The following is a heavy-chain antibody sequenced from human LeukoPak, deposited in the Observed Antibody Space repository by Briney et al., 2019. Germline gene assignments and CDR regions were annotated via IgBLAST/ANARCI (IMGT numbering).Heavy chain of an antibody. D-gene: IGHD4-17*01. Sequence: SQTLTLTCVASGGSISSGGYSWSWIRQPPGKGLEWIGYIYHSGSTYYNPSLKSRVTISVDRSKNQFSLKLSSVTAADTAVYYCAISYGDYRNWFDPWGQGTLVTVSS. CDR3: AISYGDYRNWFDP. CDR1: GGSISSGGYS. CDR2: IYHSGST. V-gene: IGHV4-30-2*01. J-gene: IGHJ5*02.